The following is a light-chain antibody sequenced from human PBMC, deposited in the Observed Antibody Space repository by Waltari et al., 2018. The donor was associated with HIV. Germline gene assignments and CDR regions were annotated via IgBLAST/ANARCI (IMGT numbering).Light chain of an antibody. V-gene: IGLV1-44*01. CDR3: AVWDDSLNHV. CDR1: NIGMHT. CDR2: TDD. J-gene: IGLJ1*01. Sequence: QSVLTQPPSASGTPGQRVTISCSESNIGMHTVPWYQHVPGTAPKLLIYTDDQRPFGVPDRFSASKSGTSASLVISGLLSEDEAEYYCAVWDDSLNHVFGTGTKVTVL.